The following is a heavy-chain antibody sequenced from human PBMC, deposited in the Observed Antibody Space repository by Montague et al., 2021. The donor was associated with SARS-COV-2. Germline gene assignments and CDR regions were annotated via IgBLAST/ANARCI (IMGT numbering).Heavy chain of an antibody. CDR1: GGSINNGDHY. V-gene: IGHV4-31*03. J-gene: IGHJ5*02. CDR3: ARYLHDTTSSTYVSLFLFDP. D-gene: IGHD1-26*01. Sequence: TLSLTCTVSGGSINNGDHYWSWIRQHPGKGLEWIGYIYSSGSTYYNPSLKSRVTISVDTSKNQFSLKLSSVTAADTAVYYCARYLHDTTSSTYVSLFLFDPWGQGTLVTVSS. CDR2: IYSSGST.